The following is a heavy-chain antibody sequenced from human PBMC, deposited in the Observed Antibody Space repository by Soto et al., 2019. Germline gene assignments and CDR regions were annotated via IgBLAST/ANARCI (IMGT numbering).Heavy chain of an antibody. Sequence: PGGSLRLSCAASGFNFRNYAMSWVRQAPGKGLEWVSTISSGDAFTYYADSVKGRFTISRDYSKSTLYLQMNTLRAEDTAVYYCAKESQDSSFSWDKGTLVTVSS. CDR2: ISSGDAFT. V-gene: IGHV3-23*01. CDR3: AKESQDSSFS. D-gene: IGHD6-19*01. J-gene: IGHJ5*02. CDR1: GFNFRNYA.